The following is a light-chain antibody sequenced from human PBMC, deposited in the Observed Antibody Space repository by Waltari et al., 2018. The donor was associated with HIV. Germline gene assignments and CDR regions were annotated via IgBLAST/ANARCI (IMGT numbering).Light chain of an antibody. V-gene: IGKV1-33*01. CDR1: QDIDNY. J-gene: IGKJ4*01. CDR2: DAS. CDR3: QQYEDFPLT. Sequence: DIQMTQSPSSLSASVGDRVTITCQASQDIDNYLGGYQQKAGKAPKLLLFDASNLETGVPSRFSGSGSGTDFTFTISSLQPEDIATYYCQQYEDFPLTFGGGTKVEIK.